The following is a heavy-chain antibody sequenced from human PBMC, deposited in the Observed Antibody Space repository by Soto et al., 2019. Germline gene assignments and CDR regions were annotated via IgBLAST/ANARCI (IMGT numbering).Heavy chain of an antibody. D-gene: IGHD2-15*01. CDR3: TLVAATQHDAFDI. J-gene: IGHJ3*02. CDR1: GGSISSSSYY. Sequence: QLQLQESGPGLVKPSETLSLTCTVSGGSISSSSYYWGWIRQPPGKGLEWIGSIYYSGSTYYNPSLKSRVTISVDTSKNQFSLKLSSVTAADTAVYYCTLVAATQHDAFDIWGQGTMVTVSS. V-gene: IGHV4-39*01. CDR2: IYYSGST.